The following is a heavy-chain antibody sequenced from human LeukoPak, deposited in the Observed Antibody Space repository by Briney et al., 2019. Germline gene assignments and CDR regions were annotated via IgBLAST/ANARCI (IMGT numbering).Heavy chain of an antibody. CDR2: INHSGST. D-gene: IGHD5-12*01. Sequence: PSETLSLTCAVYGGSFSGYYWSWIRQPPGKGLEWIGEINHSGSTNYNPSLKSRVTISVDTSKNQFSLKLSSVTAADTAVYYCARVYNRFRGYSGYGASGFFDYWGQGTLVTVSS. CDR3: ARVYNRFRGYSGYGASGFFDY. CDR1: GGSFSGYY. J-gene: IGHJ4*02. V-gene: IGHV4-34*01.